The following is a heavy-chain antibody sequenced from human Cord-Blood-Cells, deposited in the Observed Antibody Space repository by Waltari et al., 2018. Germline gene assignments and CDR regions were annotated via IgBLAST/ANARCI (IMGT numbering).Heavy chain of an antibody. CDR3: AGTIAAPYNWFDP. D-gene: IGHD6-13*01. CDR2: IYYSGST. J-gene: IGHJ5*02. V-gene: IGHV4-39*01. CDR1: GGSISSSSYY. Sequence: QLQLQESGPGLVKPSETLSLTCTVSGGSISSSSYYWGWIRQPPGKGLEWIGSIYYSGSTYYNPSLKSRVTISVDTSKNQFSLKLSSVTAADTAVYYCAGTIAAPYNWFDPWGQGTLVTVSS.